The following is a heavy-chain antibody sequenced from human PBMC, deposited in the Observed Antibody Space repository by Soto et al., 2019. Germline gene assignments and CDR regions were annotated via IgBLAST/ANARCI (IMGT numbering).Heavy chain of an antibody. Sequence: ASVKVSCKASGYTFTSYGISWVRQAPGQGLEWMGWISAYNGNTNYAQKLQGRVTMTTDTSTSTAYMELRSLRSDDTAVYYCARDIDWNYPEPQVPWGQGTLVTVSS. D-gene: IGHD1-7*01. J-gene: IGHJ5*02. CDR3: ARDIDWNYPEPQVP. CDR2: ISAYNGNT. CDR1: GYTFTSYG. V-gene: IGHV1-18*01.